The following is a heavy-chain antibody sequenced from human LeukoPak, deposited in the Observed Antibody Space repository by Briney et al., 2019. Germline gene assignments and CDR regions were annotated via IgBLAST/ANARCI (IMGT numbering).Heavy chain of an antibody. D-gene: IGHD3-22*01. J-gene: IGHJ4*02. V-gene: IGHV3-21*01. CDR3: ARDYYDSSGYPGY. CDR2: ISSSSSYI. CDR1: GFTFSSYS. Sequence: GGSLRLSSAASGFTFSSYSMNWVRQAPGKGLEWVSSISSSSSYIYYADSVKGRFTISRDNAKNSLYLQMNSLRAEDTAVYYCARDYYDSSGYPGYWGQGTLVTVYS.